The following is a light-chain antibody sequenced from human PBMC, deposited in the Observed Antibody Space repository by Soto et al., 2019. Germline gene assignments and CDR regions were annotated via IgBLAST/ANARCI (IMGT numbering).Light chain of an antibody. CDR3: QQLNSYPIT. Sequence: DIQLTQSPSFPSASVGDRVTITCRASQGISSFLAWYQQKPGKAPKLLIYAASTLQSGVPSRFSGSGSGTDFTLTISSLQPEDFATYFCQQLNSYPITFGQGTRLEIK. J-gene: IGKJ5*01. CDR2: AAS. CDR1: QGISSF. V-gene: IGKV1-9*01.